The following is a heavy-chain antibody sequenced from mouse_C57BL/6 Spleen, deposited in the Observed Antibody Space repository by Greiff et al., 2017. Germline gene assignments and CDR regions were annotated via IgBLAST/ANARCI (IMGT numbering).Heavy chain of an antibody. CDR3: AREAGTGGAMDY. D-gene: IGHD3-3*01. CDR2: INYDGSST. CDR1: GFTFSDYY. J-gene: IGHJ4*01. V-gene: IGHV5-16*01. Sequence: DVKLVESEGGLVQPGSSMKLSCTASGFTFSDYYMAWVRQVPEKGLEWVANINYDGSSTYYLDSLKSRFIISRDNAKNILYLQMRSLKSEDTATYYCAREAGTGGAMDYWGQGTSVTVSS.